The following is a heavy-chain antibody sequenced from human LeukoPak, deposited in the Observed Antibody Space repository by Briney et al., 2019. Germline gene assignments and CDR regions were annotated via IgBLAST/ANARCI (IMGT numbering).Heavy chain of an antibody. CDR1: GYTFTSYA. D-gene: IGHD6-25*01. J-gene: IGHJ4*02. V-gene: IGHV1-3*01. CDR2: INAGNGNA. Sequence: ASVKVCCKASGYTFTSYAMHWVRQAPGQRLEWMGWINAGNGNATYTQKFQDRVTFTRDTSASTAYMDLSSLRSEDTAVYYCARVSSGWHGYLDHWGQGTPVTVSS. CDR3: ARVSSGWHGYLDH.